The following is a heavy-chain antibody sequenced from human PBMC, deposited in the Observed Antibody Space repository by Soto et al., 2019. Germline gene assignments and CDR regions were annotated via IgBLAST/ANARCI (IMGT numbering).Heavy chain of an antibody. J-gene: IGHJ3*02. CDR2: IYYSGST. V-gene: IGHV4-59*01. Sequence: SDTLSLTCTVSGGSISSYYWSWIGQPPGKGLEWILYIYYSGSTNYNPSLKSRVTISVDTSKNQFSLKLSSVTAADTAVYYCARDAPLRGGDCVEAFYXWGQGPMFTVS. D-gene: IGHD2-21*02. CDR3: ARDAPLRGGDCVEAFYX. CDR1: GGSISSYY.